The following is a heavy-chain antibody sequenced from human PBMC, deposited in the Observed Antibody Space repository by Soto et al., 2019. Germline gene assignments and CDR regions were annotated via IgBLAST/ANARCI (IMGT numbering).Heavy chain of an antibody. Sequence: EVQLVESGGGLVQPGGSLRLSCAASGFTFTSYDMHWVRQAPGKGLEWVSGIGTAGDTFYLGSVKGRFTISKENAKNSVFRQMNSLRAGDRAVYYCVRDGWYMGDAFDIWGQGTMVTVSS. D-gene: IGHD6-19*01. CDR1: GFTFTSYD. CDR2: IGTAGDT. V-gene: IGHV3-13*04. CDR3: VRDGWYMGDAFDI. J-gene: IGHJ3*02.